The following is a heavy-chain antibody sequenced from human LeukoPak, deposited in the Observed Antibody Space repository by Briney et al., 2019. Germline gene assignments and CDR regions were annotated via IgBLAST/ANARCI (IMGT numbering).Heavy chain of an antibody. CDR1: GGTFSSYA. CDR3: ARCPNMITFGGVIVIRGCYFDY. D-gene: IGHD3-16*02. Sequence: SVKVSCKASGGTFSSYAISWVRQAPGQGLEWMGGIIPIFGTANYAQKFQGRVTMTRDTSTSTVYMELSSLRSEDTAVYYCARCPNMITFGGVIVIRGCYFDYWGQGTLVTVSS. CDR2: IIPIFGTA. V-gene: IGHV1-69*05. J-gene: IGHJ4*02.